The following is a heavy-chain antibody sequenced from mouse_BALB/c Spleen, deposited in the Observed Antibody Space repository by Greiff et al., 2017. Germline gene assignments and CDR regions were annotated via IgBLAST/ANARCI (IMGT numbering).Heavy chain of an antibody. CDR2: IYPGNVNT. CDR1: GYTFTSYY. J-gene: IGHJ4*01. D-gene: IGHD2-3*01. V-gene: IGHV1S56*01. CDR3: ARSEDGYYAMDD. Sequence: VQLQQSGPELVKPGASVRISCKASGYTFTSYYIHWVKQRPGQGLEWIGWIYPGNVNTKYNEKFKGKATLTADKSSSTAYMQLSSLTSEDSAVYFCARSEDGYYAMDDWGQGTSVTVSS.